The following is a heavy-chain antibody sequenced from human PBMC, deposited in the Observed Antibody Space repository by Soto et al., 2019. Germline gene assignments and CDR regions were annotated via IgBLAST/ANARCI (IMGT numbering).Heavy chain of an antibody. J-gene: IGHJ6*02. CDR3: ARVWSDMRIYYYYGMDV. V-gene: IGHV1-2*02. CDR2: INPNSGGT. CDR1: GYTFTGYY. D-gene: IGHD3-10*01. Sequence: WASVKVSCKASGYTFTGYYMHWVRQAPGQGLEWMGWINPNSGGTNYAQKFQGRVTMTRDTSISTAYMELSRLRSDDTAVYYCARVWSDMRIYYYYGMDVWGQGTTVTVSS.